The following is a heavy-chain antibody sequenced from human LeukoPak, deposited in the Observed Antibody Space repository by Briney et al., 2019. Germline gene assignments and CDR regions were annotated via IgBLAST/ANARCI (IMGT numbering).Heavy chain of an antibody. CDR3: AKGVGMSLRFFDY. J-gene: IGHJ4*02. V-gene: IGHV3-23*01. Sequence: RTGGSLRLSCAASGFTFINFAMSWVRQAPGKGLDWVSTISGSGGSTYYADSVKGRFTISRDNSKNTLYLQMNSLRAEDTAVYYCAKGVGMSLRFFDYWGQGTLVTVSS. D-gene: IGHD3-3*01. CDR1: GFTFINFA. CDR2: ISGSGGST.